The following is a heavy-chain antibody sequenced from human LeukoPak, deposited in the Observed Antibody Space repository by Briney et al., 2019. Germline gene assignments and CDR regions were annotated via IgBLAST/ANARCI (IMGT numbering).Heavy chain of an antibody. CDR3: ARWWNPGGYYYMDV. D-gene: IGHD2-15*01. CDR1: GYTFTSYD. Sequence: ASVKVSCKASGYTFTSYDINWVRQAPGQGLEWVGWMNPNNGDTDYAQKFQGRVSITRNTSITTAYMELSSLRSEDTAVYYCARWWNPGGYYYMDVWGKGTTVTVSS. CDR2: MNPNNGDT. V-gene: IGHV1-8*01. J-gene: IGHJ6*03.